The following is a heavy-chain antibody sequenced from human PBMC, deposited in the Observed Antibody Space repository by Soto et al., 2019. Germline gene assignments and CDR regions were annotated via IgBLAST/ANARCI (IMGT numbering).Heavy chain of an antibody. D-gene: IGHD7-27*01. V-gene: IGHV1-2*02. Sequence: QVQLVQSGAEVKKPGASVNVSCKASGYTFTSYYKHWVRQAPGQGLEWMGWINCNSGGTNYAQKFQGRVTVTRDTSISTIYMELSRLRSDDTAVYYCAREGLGGEKDYWGQGTLVTVSS. CDR1: GYTFTSYY. CDR2: INCNSGGT. J-gene: IGHJ4*02. CDR3: AREGLGGEKDY.